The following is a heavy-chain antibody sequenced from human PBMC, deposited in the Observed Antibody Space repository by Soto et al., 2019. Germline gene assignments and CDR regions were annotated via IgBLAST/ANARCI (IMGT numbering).Heavy chain of an antibody. J-gene: IGHJ2*01. D-gene: IGHD3-16*01. CDR2: IYYSGST. CDR1: GGSISSYY. Sequence: QVQLQESGPGLVKPSETLSLTCTVSGGSISSYYWSWIRQPPGKGLEWIGYIYYSGSTNYNPSLRSRVTTSVATSKYQFSLKLSSVTAADTAVYDCARGRGGYFDLWGRGTLVTVSS. V-gene: IGHV4-59*08. CDR3: ARGRGGYFDL.